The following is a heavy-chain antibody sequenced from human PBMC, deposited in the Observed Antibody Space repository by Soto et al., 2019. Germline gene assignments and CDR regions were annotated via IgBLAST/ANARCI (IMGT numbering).Heavy chain of an antibody. CDR1: GFTFSSYA. CDR3: ASFYDSSGYHFDY. D-gene: IGHD3-22*01. CDR2: ISYDGSNK. V-gene: IGHV3-30-3*01. J-gene: IGHJ4*02. Sequence: GSLRLSCAASGFTFSSYAMHWVRQAPGKGLEWVAVISYDGSNKYYADSVKGRFTISRDNSKNTLYLQMNSLRAEDTAVYYCASFYDSSGYHFDYWGQGTLVTVSS.